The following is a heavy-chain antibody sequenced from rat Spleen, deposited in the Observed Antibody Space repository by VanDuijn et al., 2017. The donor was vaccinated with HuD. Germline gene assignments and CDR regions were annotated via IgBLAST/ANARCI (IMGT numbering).Heavy chain of an antibody. CDR1: GFSLTSYG. CDR2: IWGDGNT. J-gene: IGHJ1*01. CDR3: AELTSDF. D-gene: IGHD1-11*01. V-gene: IGHV2-77*01. Sequence: QVQLKESGPGLVQPSQTLSVTCTVSGFSLTSYGVHWVRQAPGKGLEWMGVIWGDGNTNYNSALKSRLSISRNISKSQVFLTMNSLQTDDTAVYYCAELTSDFWGPGTTVTVSS.